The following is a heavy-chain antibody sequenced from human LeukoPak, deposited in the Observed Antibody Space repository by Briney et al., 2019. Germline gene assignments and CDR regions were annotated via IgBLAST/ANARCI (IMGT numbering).Heavy chain of an antibody. Sequence: GGSLRLSCAASGFIFSSYGIHWVRQAPGKGLEWVAFISDDGSNKYYADSVKGRFTISRDNSKNTLYLQMNTLRVEDTAVYYCARDPSGSSTTSFDYWGQGTLVTVSS. J-gene: IGHJ4*02. D-gene: IGHD1/OR15-1a*01. V-gene: IGHV3-30*03. CDR1: GFIFSSYG. CDR3: ARDPSGSSTTSFDY. CDR2: ISDDGSNK.